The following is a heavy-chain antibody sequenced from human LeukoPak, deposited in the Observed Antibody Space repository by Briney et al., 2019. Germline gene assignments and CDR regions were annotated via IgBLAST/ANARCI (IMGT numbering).Heavy chain of an antibody. D-gene: IGHD3-10*01. CDR2: GDSDT. V-gene: IGHV5-51*01. J-gene: IGHJ4*02. CDR3: ARLPRQLLWFGELFYFDY. Sequence: GDSDTRYSPSFQGQVTISADKSITTAYLQWSSLKASDTAMYYCARLPRQLLWFGELFYFDYWGQGTLVTVSS.